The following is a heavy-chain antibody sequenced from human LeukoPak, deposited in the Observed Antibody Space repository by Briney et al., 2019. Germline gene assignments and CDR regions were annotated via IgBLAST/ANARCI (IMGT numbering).Heavy chain of an antibody. Sequence: PGGSLRLSCAASGFTFSSYEMNWVRQAPGKGLEWVSYISSSGSTIYYADSVKGRFTISRDNAKNSLYLQMNSLRAEDTAVYYCATVRFLEWLHPYYYYYYMDVWGKGTTVTVSS. D-gene: IGHD3-3*01. CDR1: GFTFSSYE. J-gene: IGHJ6*03. CDR3: ATVRFLEWLHPYYYYYYMDV. V-gene: IGHV3-48*03. CDR2: ISSSGSTI.